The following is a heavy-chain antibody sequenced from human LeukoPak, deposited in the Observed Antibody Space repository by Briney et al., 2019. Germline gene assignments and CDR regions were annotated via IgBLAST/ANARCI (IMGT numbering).Heavy chain of an antibody. CDR1: VASISSYH. V-gene: IGHV4-59*01. CDR3: ARGDGFLFY. CDR2: IYNSGST. J-gene: IGHJ4*02. Sequence: KPSETLSLTCTVSVASISSYHWNWIRHPPWKRLEWIGNIYNSGSTNYNPSLKSRVTISVDTSKNQFSLKVSSVSAADTAVYYCARGDGFLFYWGQGTLVTVSS. D-gene: IGHD3-10*01.